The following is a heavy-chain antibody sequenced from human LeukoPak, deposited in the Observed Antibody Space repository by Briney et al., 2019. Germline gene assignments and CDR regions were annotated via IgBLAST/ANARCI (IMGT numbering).Heavy chain of an antibody. J-gene: IGHJ4*02. Sequence: PGGSLTLSCAASGFTFSTYSMNWVRQAPGKGLEWVSTISTSSYTYYADSVRGRFTISRDNAKNSLHLQMNSLRAEDTAVYYCAREGNGYNGFDYWGQGTLVTVSS. D-gene: IGHD5-24*01. CDR1: GFTFSTYS. V-gene: IGHV3-21*01. CDR2: ISTSSYT. CDR3: AREGNGYNGFDY.